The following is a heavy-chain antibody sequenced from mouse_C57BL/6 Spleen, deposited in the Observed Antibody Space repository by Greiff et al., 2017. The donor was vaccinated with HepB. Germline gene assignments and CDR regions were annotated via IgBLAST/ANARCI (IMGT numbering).Heavy chain of an antibody. D-gene: IGHD4-1*01. CDR1: GFTFSDYG. CDR2: ISSGSSTI. CDR3: ARREKLGRGGYAMDY. V-gene: IGHV5-17*01. J-gene: IGHJ4*01. Sequence: EVMLVESGGGLVKPGGSLKLSCAASGFTFSDYGMHWVRQAPEKGLEWVAYISSGSSTIYYADTVKGRFTISRDNAKNTLFLQMTSQRAEDTAMYYGARREKLGRGGYAMDYWGQGTSVTVSS.